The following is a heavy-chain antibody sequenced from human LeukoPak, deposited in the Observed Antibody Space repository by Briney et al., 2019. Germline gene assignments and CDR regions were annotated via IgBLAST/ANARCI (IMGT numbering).Heavy chain of an antibody. CDR3: AREEYYYDSSGYYNLGAFDI. V-gene: IGHV4-28*03. Sequence: SETLSLTCAVSGYSISSSNWWGWIRQPPGKGLEWIGYIYYSGSTYYNPSLKSRVTMSVDTSKNQFSLKLSSVTAVDTAVYYCAREEYYYDSSGYYNLGAFDIWGQGTMVTVSS. D-gene: IGHD3-22*01. CDR2: IYYSGST. J-gene: IGHJ3*02. CDR1: GYSISSSNW.